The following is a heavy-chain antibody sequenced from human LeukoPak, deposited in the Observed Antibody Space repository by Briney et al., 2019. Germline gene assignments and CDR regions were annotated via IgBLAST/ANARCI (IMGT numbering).Heavy chain of an antibody. J-gene: IGHJ4*02. CDR1: GLTFSSYS. CDR3: ARDVERTGGTYYYGSGSPRG. Sequence: GGSLRLSCAASGLTFSSYSMIWVRQAPGKGLEWVSYISTGSSTIYYADSVKGRFTISRDNAKNSLYLQMNSLRDEDTAVYYCARDVERTGGTYYYGSGSPRGWGQGTLVTVSS. CDR2: ISTGSSTI. D-gene: IGHD3-10*01. V-gene: IGHV3-48*02.